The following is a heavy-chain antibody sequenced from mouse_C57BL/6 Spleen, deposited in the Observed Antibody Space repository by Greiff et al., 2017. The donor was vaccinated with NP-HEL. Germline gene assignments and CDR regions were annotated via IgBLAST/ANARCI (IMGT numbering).Heavy chain of an antibody. Sequence: EVQLQQSGPELVKPGASVKISCKASGYTFTDYYMNWVKQSHGKSLEWIGDINPNNGGTSYNQKVKGKATLTVDKSSSTAYMELRSLTSEDSAVYYCARSYDYDGGYFDYWGQGTTLTVSS. J-gene: IGHJ2*01. V-gene: IGHV1-26*01. CDR1: GYTFTDYY. D-gene: IGHD2-4*01. CDR3: ARSYDYDGGYFDY. CDR2: INPNNGGT.